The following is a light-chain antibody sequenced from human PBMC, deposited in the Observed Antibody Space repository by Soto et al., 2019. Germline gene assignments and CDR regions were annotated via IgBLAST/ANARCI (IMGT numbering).Light chain of an antibody. Sequence: DIQMTQSPSTLSASVGDRVTITCRASQSINWLAWYQQKPGKVPTVLIYKASTLASGVPSRFSGSGSGTEFPLTISSLQPDDFATYYCQQYNSYPITFGGGTKVEIK. CDR1: QSINW. CDR2: KAS. CDR3: QQYNSYPIT. J-gene: IGKJ4*01. V-gene: IGKV1-5*03.